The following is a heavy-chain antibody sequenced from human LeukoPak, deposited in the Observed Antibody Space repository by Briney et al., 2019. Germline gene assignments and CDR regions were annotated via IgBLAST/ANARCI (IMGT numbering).Heavy chain of an antibody. CDR2: MNPNSGNT. CDR1: GYTFTSYD. V-gene: IGHV1-8*01. CDR3: ARAQEYCGGDCYSEL. J-gene: IGHJ4*02. Sequence: ASVKVSCKASGYTFTSYDVNWVRQATGQGLEWMGWMNPNSGNTGYAQKFQGRVTMTRDTSISTAYMELSSLRSEDTAVYYCARAQEYCGGDCYSELWGQGTLVTVSS. D-gene: IGHD2-21*02.